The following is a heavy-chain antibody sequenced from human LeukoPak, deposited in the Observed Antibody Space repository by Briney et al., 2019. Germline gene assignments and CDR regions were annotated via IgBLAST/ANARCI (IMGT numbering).Heavy chain of an antibody. CDR2: IKQDGSEK. CDR3: ARDYYYDSSGYQYNDAFDI. D-gene: IGHD3-22*01. Sequence: GXLRLSCAASGFTFSSYWMSWVRQAPGKGLEWVANIKQDGSEKYYVDSVKSRFTISRDNAKNSLYLQMNSLRAEDTAVYYCARDYYYDSSGYQYNDAFDIWGQGTMVTVSS. V-gene: IGHV3-7*01. J-gene: IGHJ3*02. CDR1: GFTFSSYW.